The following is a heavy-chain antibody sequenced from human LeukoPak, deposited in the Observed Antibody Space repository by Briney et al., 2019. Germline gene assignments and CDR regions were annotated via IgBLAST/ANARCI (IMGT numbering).Heavy chain of an antibody. CDR1: GYTFTSYG. D-gene: IGHD3-10*01. J-gene: IGHJ5*02. V-gene: IGHV1-18*01. CDR3: GRAPGASGHSSGLDP. CDR2: ISAYNGNT. Sequence: ASVKVSCKASGYTFTSYGISWVRQAPGQGLEWMGWISAYNGNTNYAQKLQGRVTMTTDTSTSTAYMELRSLRSDDTAVYYCGRAPGASGHSSGLDPWGQATRVSVFS.